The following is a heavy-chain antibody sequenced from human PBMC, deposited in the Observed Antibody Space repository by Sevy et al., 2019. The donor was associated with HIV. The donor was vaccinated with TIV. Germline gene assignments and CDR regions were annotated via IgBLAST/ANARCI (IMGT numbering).Heavy chain of an antibody. CDR2: IRSKAYGGTT. V-gene: IGHV3-49*03. J-gene: IGHJ6*02. D-gene: IGHD2-21*02. CDR3: TTLNCGGDFGYYYYGMDV. Sequence: GGSLRLSCTASGFTFGDYAMSWFRQAPGKGLEWVGFIRSKAYGGTTEYAASVKGRFTISRDDSKSIAYLQMNSLKTEDTAVYYCTTLNCGGDFGYYYYGMDVWGQGTTVTVSS. CDR1: GFTFGDYA.